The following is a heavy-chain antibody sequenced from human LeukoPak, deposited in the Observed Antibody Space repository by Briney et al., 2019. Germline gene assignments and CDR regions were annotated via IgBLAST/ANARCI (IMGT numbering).Heavy chain of an antibody. Sequence: ASVKVSCKASGYTFTSYGISWVRLAPGQGLEWMGWISAYNGNTNYAQKLQGRVTMTTDTSTSTAYMELRSLRSDDTAVYYCASTELDYYYYYGMDVWGQGTTVTVSS. CDR3: ASTELDYYYYYGMDV. CDR1: GYTFTSYG. V-gene: IGHV1-18*01. J-gene: IGHJ6*02. D-gene: IGHD6-6*01. CDR2: ISAYNGNT.